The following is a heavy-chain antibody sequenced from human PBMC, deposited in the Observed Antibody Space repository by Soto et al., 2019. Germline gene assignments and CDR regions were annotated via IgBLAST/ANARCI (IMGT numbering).Heavy chain of an antibody. CDR1: GFTFSSYG. V-gene: IGHV3-30*03. D-gene: IGHD6-6*01. Sequence: GGSLRLSCAASGFTFSSYGMHWVRQAPGKGLEWVAVISYDGSNKYYADSVKGRFTISRDNSKNTLYLQMNSLRSEDTAVYYCASSDSSSSYYFDYLGQGTLVTVSS. CDR2: ISYDGSNK. CDR3: ASSDSSSSYYFDY. J-gene: IGHJ4*02.